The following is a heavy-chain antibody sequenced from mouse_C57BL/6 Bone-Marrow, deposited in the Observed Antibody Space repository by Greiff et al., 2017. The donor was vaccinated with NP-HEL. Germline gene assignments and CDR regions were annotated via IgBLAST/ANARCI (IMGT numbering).Heavy chain of an antibody. J-gene: IGHJ2*01. V-gene: IGHV5-16*01. D-gene: IGHD2-3*01. CDR2: INYDGSST. Sequence: EVMLVESEGGLVQPGRSMKLSCTASGFTFSDYYMAWVRQVPEKGLEWVANINYDGSSTYYLDSLKSRFIISRDNAKNILYLQMSSLKSEDTATYYCAREGYDGLDYWGQGTTLTVSS. CDR1: GFTFSDYY. CDR3: AREGYDGLDY.